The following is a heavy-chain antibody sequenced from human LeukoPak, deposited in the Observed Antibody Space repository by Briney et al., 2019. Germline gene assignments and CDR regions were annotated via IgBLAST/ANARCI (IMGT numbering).Heavy chain of an antibody. V-gene: IGHV3-23*01. D-gene: IGHD2-15*01. CDR1: GFTFSRYA. Sequence: PGGSLRLSCAASGFTFSRYAMSWVRQAPGKGLEWVSAISGSGGSTYYADSVKGRFTISRDNSKNTLYLQMNSLRAEDTAVHYCAKARNILVVVAAVVWGQGTLVTVSS. CDR2: ISGSGGST. J-gene: IGHJ4*02. CDR3: AKARNILVVVAAVV.